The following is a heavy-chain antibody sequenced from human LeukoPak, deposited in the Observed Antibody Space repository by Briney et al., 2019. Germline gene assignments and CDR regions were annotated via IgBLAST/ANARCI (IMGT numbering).Heavy chain of an antibody. Sequence: PSQTLSLTCTVSGGSISSGSYYWSWIRQPPGKGLEWIGYIYYSGSTNYNPSLKSRVTISVDTSKNQFSLKLSSVTAADTAVYYCAAQLPINQQLPVYWGQGTLVTVSS. V-gene: IGHV4-61*01. CDR1: GGSISSGSYY. CDR3: AAQLPINQQLPVY. D-gene: IGHD6-13*01. CDR2: IYYSGST. J-gene: IGHJ4*02.